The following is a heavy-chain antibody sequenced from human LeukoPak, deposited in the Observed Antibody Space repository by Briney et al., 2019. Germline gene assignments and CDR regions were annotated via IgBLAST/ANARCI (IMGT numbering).Heavy chain of an antibody. D-gene: IGHD2-2*02. CDR3: ARAIGVTCISTSCYSFDY. CDR2: LSGRGGNS. J-gene: IGHJ4*02. V-gene: IGHV3-23*01. Sequence: PGGSLRLSCAASGFTFSIYVMSWVRQAPGKGLEWVSTLSGRGGNSYYADSVKGRFTISRDNSKNMLFLQMNSLRADDTALYYCARAIGVTCISTSCYSFDYWGQGTLVTVSS. CDR1: GFTFSIYV.